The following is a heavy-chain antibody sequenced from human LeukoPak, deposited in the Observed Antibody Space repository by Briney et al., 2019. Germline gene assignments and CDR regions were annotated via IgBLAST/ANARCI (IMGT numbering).Heavy chain of an antibody. CDR1: GFTFSSYW. CDR2: LNSDGSST. Sequence: GGSLRLSCAASGFTFSSYWMHWVRQAPGKGLVWVSRLNSDGSSTSYADSVKGRYTISRDNAKNTLYLQMNSLRAEDTAVYYCARDRQDSSGYYLYYYYYYMDVWGKGTTVTVSS. D-gene: IGHD3-22*01. V-gene: IGHV3-74*01. J-gene: IGHJ6*03. CDR3: ARDRQDSSGYYLYYYYYYMDV.